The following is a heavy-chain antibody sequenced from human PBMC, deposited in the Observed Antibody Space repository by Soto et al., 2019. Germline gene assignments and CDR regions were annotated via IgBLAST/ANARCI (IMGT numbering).Heavy chain of an antibody. CDR3: ASVTMVRGVIISLFQGPAADLVY. D-gene: IGHD3-10*01. J-gene: IGHJ4*02. CDR1: GFTFSSYW. Sequence: GGSLRLSCAASGFTFSSYWMHWVRQAPGKGLVWVSRINSDGSSTSYADSVKGRFTISRDNAKNTLYLQMNSLRAEDTAVYYCASVTMVRGVIISLFQGPAADLVYWGQGTLVTVSS. CDR2: INSDGSST. V-gene: IGHV3-74*01.